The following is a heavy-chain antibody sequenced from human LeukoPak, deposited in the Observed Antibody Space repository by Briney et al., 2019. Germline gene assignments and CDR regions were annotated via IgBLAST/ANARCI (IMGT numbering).Heavy chain of an antibody. CDR3: ARCKGDGSGSYYIFHYYYGMDV. CDR2: ISSSGSTI. D-gene: IGHD3-10*01. CDR1: GFTFSSYE. V-gene: IGHV3-48*03. J-gene: IGHJ6*02. Sequence: GGSLRLSCAASGFTFSSYEMNWVRQAPGKGLEWVSYISSSGSTIYYADSVKGRFTISRDNAKNSLYLQMNSLRAEDTAVYYCARCKGDGSGSYYIFHYYYGMDVWGQGTTVTVSS.